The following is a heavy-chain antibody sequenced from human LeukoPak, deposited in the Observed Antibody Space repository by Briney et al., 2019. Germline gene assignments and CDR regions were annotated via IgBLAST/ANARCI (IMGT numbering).Heavy chain of an antibody. CDR1: GFTFISYS. CDR3: AKEGELLLFDY. J-gene: IGHJ4*02. Sequence: PGGSLRLSCSASGFTFISYSMTWVRQAPGKGLEWVSSISGNGDSTYYADSVKGRFTISRDNSKNTLYLQMNSLRAGDTALYYCAKEGELLLFDYWGQGTLVTVSS. V-gene: IGHV3-23*01. CDR2: ISGNGDST. D-gene: IGHD1-26*01.